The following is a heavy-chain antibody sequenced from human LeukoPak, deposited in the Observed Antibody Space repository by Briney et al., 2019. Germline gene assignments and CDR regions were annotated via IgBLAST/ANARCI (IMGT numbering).Heavy chain of an antibody. D-gene: IGHD3-22*01. CDR2: INPSSGGT. J-gene: IGHJ3*02. Sequence: ASVKVSCKASGGTFSSYAISWVRQAPGQGLEWMGWINPSSGGTSYAQKFQGRVTVTRDTSISTAYMDLSRLRSDDTAVYYCARAGVWDYSDSSGYHNAAFDIWGQGTMVTVSS. CDR3: ARAGVWDYSDSSGYHNAAFDI. V-gene: IGHV1-2*02. CDR1: GGTFSSYA.